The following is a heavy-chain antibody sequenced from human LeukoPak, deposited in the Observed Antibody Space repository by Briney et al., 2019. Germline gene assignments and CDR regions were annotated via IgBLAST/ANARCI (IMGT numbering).Heavy chain of an antibody. CDR1: GGSISSYY. V-gene: IGHV4-4*07. D-gene: IGHD6-19*01. J-gene: IGHJ6*03. Sequence: PSETLSLTCTVSGGSISSYYWSWIRQPAGKGLEWIGRIYTSGSTNYNPSLKSRVTMSVDTSKSQFSLKLSSVTAADTAVYYCARVGGGAVAAIHYYYYYMDVWGKGTTVTVSS. CDR3: ARVGGGAVAAIHYYYYYMDV. CDR2: IYTSGST.